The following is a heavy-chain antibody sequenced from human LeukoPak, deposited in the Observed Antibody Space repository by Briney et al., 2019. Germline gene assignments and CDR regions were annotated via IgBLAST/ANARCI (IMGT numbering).Heavy chain of an antibody. CDR3: ARAMRSGYDY. V-gene: IGHV3-48*02. CDR1: GFTFSTYD. CDR2: ISSRSDSV. Sequence: PGGSLRLSCAASGFTFSTYDMNWVRQAPGKRLEWVSYISSRSDSVYYADSVKGRFTISRDNAENSLYLQMNSLRDEDTAVYYCARAMRSGYDYWGQGTLVTVSS. J-gene: IGHJ4*02. D-gene: IGHD5-12*01.